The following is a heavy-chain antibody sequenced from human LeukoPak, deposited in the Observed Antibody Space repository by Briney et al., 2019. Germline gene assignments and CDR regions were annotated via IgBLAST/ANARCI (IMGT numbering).Heavy chain of an antibody. CDR2: INHSGST. V-gene: IGHV4-34*01. Sequence: PSETLSLTCAVYGGSFSGYYWSWIRQPPGKGLEWIGEINHSGSTNYNPSLKSRVTISVDTSKNQFSLKLSSVTAADTAVYYCARHPRSGSYYGVFDYWGQGTLVTVSS. CDR1: GGSFSGYY. D-gene: IGHD1-26*01. J-gene: IGHJ4*02. CDR3: ARHPRSGSYYGVFDY.